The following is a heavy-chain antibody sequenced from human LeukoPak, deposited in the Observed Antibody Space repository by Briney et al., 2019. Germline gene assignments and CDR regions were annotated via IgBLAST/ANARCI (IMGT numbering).Heavy chain of an antibody. D-gene: IGHD3-22*01. J-gene: IGHJ4*02. Sequence: GGSLRLSCAASGFIFKSYWMSWVRQAPGKGLEWVANIKQDGSEENYVDSVRGRFTISRDNAKNSLYLQMNSLRAEDTAVYYCARDRPYDSSGYRNDYWGQGTLVTVSS. CDR3: ARDRPYDSSGYRNDY. CDR1: GFIFKSYW. V-gene: IGHV3-7*01. CDR2: IKQDGSEE.